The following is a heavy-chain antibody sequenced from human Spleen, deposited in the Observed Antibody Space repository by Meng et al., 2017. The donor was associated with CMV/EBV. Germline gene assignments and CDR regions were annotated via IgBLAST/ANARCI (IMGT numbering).Heavy chain of an antibody. Sequence: SETLSLTCTVSGGSISSSSYYWGWIRQPPGKGLEWIGSIYYSGSTYYNPSLKSRVTISVDTSKNQFSLKLSSVTAADTAMYYCARAIRESWRDYVGGSGFDLWGQGTLVTVSS. CDR3: ARAIRESWRDYVGGSGFDL. CDR1: GGSISSSSYY. V-gene: IGHV4-39*01. CDR2: IYYSGST. J-gene: IGHJ4*02. D-gene: IGHD3-16*01.